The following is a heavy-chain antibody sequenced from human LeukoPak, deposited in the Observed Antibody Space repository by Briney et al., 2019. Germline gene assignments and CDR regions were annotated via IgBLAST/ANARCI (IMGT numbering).Heavy chain of an antibody. CDR1: GGSISSSGYY. D-gene: IGHD2/OR15-2a*01. Sequence: SETLSLTCTVSGGSISSSGYYWGWIRQPPGKGLEWIGSMYNSGSTYYNPSLKSRVTMSVDTSKNQFSLKLSSVTAADTAVYFCARQLDEYSFPRGPGYWGQGTLVTVSS. CDR3: ARQLDEYSFPRGPGY. V-gene: IGHV4-39*01. CDR2: MYNSGST. J-gene: IGHJ4*02.